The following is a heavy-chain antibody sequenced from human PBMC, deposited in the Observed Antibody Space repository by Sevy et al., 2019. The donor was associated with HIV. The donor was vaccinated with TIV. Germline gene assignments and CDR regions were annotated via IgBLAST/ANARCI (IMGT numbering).Heavy chain of an antibody. CDR3: ARDGGTMTTPGSFDI. CDR1: GGSISSGVFS. J-gene: IGHJ3*02. Sequence: SETLSLTCDVSGGSISSGVFSWNWIRQPPGKGLEWIGYIFHSGNTYYNPSLKSRVTMSVDRSKNQFSLRMTSVTAADMAVYFCARDGGTMTTPGSFDIWGQGTMVTVS. V-gene: IGHV4-30-2*01. D-gene: IGHD4-17*01. CDR2: IFHSGNT.